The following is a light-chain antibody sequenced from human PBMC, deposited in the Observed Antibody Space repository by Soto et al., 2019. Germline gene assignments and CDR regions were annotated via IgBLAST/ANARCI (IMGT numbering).Light chain of an antibody. CDR2: DAS. CDR1: QSVSSY. CDR3: QQRSNWPRIN. J-gene: IGKJ5*01. Sequence: EIVLTQSPATLSLSPGERATLSCRASQSVSSYLAWYQQKPGQAPRLLIYDASNRATGIPARFSGSGSGTDFTLTISSLEPEDFAVYYCQQRSNWPRINFGQGTRLEIK. V-gene: IGKV3-11*01.